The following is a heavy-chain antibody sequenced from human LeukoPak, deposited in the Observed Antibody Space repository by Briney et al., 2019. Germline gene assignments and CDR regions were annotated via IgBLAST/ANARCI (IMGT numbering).Heavy chain of an antibody. CDR2: ISSGGSSI. Sequence: PGGSLRLSCAASGFTFSSYGMNWVRQAPGKGLEWVSYISSGGSSIYYADSVKGRFTISRDNAKNSLYLQMNSLRAEDTAVYYCARDTYGSGSYYNAPLDYWGQGTLVTVSS. J-gene: IGHJ4*02. V-gene: IGHV3-48*01. D-gene: IGHD3-10*01. CDR3: ARDTYGSGSYYNAPLDY. CDR1: GFTFSSYG.